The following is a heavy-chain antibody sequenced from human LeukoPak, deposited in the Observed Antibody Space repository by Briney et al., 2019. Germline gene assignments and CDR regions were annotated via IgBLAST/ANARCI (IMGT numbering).Heavy chain of an antibody. CDR3: ASVGWFGELFVDY. CDR1: GFTFSSYR. CDR2: ISSSSSYI. V-gene: IGHV3-21*01. D-gene: IGHD3-10*01. J-gene: IGHJ4*02. Sequence: GGSLRLSCAASGFTFSSYRMNWVRQAPGKGLEWVSSISSSSSYIYYADSVKGRFTISRDNAKNSLYLQMNSLRAEDTAVYYCASVGWFGELFVDYWGQGTLVTVSS.